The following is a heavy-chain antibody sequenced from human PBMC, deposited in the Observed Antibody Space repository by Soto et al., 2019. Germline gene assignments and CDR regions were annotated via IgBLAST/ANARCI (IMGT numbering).Heavy chain of an antibody. CDR2: IIPLFGTP. V-gene: IGHV1-69*01. CDR1: GGIFSTYA. Sequence: QVQLVQSGAEVKKPGSSVKVSCKASGGIFSTYAISWLRQAPGQGLEWMGGIIPLFGTPNYAQRFQGRVTLTADAATSTAYMALSRLRSEDTAVYYCARDRDDYGSGNYYNRIDFWGQGTLVTVSS. D-gene: IGHD3-10*01. J-gene: IGHJ4*02. CDR3: ARDRDDYGSGNYYNRIDF.